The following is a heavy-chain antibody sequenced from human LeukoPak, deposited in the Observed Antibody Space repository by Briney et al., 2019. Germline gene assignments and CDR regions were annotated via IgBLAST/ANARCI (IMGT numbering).Heavy chain of an antibody. D-gene: IGHD4-17*01. CDR3: ARGRHGDFGNWFDP. CDR2: IFRSGET. V-gene: IGHV4-4*02. J-gene: IGHJ5*02. CDR1: GGSINSSNW. Sequence: PSETLSLTCIIFGGSINSSNWWNWVRRSPGKGLEWIGEIFRSGETNYNSSLESRLTISVDRTKNQFSLRLNSVTAADTAVYYCARGRHGDFGNWFDPWGQGTPVIVAS.